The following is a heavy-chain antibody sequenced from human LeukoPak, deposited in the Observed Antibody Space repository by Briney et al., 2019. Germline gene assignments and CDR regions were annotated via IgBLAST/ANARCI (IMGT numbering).Heavy chain of an antibody. Sequence: SETLSLTCTVSGGSISSYYWSWIRQPPGKGLEWIGYIYYSGSTNYNPSLKSRVTISVDTSKNQFSLKLSSVTAADTAVYYCASEHDYGDSSAFDIWGQGTMVTVSS. J-gene: IGHJ3*02. CDR1: GGSISSYY. CDR3: ASEHDYGDSSAFDI. CDR2: IYYSGST. D-gene: IGHD4-17*01. V-gene: IGHV4-59*01.